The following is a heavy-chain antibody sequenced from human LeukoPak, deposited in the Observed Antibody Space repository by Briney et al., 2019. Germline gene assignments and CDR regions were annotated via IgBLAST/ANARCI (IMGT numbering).Heavy chain of an antibody. J-gene: IGHJ4*02. CDR1: GFTFSSYG. CDR3: ARGGSYYDSQTPYYFDY. V-gene: IGHV3-30*02. CDR2: IRYDGSNK. D-gene: IGHD3-10*01. Sequence: PGGSLRLSCAASGFTFSSYGMHWVRQAPGKGLEWVAFIRYDGSNKYYADSVKGRFTISRDNSKNTLYLQMNSLRAEDTAVYYCARGGSYYDSQTPYYFDYWGQGTLVTVSS.